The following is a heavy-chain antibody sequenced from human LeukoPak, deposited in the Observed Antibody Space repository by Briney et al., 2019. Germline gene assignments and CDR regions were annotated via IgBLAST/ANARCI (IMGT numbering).Heavy chain of an antibody. CDR1: GFTFSSYW. Sequence: GGSLRLSCAASGFTFSSYWMSWVRQAPGKGLEWVANIKQDGSEKYYVDSVKGRFTISRDNAKNSLYLQMNSLRAEDTAVYYCAGEDGDCSGGSCYYMGYGMDVWGQGTTVTVSS. V-gene: IGHV3-7*01. CDR3: AGEDGDCSGGSCYYMGYGMDV. CDR2: IKQDGSEK. J-gene: IGHJ6*02. D-gene: IGHD2-15*01.